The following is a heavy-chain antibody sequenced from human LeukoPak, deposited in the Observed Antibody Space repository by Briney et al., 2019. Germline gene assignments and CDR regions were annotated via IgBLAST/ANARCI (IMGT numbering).Heavy chain of an antibody. Sequence: KPSETLSLICTVSGGSIISTSHYWGWIRQPQGKGLEGIGNIFYSGTTYYYPSLTSRVTVSIDTSKSQFSLRLTSVTAADTAVYFCARVTYGRPGYWYFDLWGRGTLVTVSS. CDR2: IFYSGTT. CDR1: GGSIISTSHY. D-gene: IGHD3-10*01. J-gene: IGHJ2*01. V-gene: IGHV4-39*07. CDR3: ARVTYGRPGYWYFDL.